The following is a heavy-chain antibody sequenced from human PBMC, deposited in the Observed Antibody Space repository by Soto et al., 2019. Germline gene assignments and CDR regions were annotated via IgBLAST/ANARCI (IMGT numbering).Heavy chain of an antibody. CDR2: IYPGDSDT. V-gene: IGHV5-51*01. D-gene: IGHD6-13*01. CDR3: ARQKDSSSWRYYYGMDV. Sequence: GESLKISCKGSGYSFTSYWIGWVRQMPGKGLEWMGIIYPGDSDTRYSPSFQGQVTISADKSISTAYLQWSSLKASDTAMYYCARQKDSSSWRYYYGMDVGGQGTTVTVSS. CDR1: GYSFTSYW. J-gene: IGHJ6*02.